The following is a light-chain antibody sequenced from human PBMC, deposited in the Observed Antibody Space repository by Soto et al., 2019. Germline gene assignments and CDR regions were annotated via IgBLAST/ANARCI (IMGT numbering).Light chain of an antibody. V-gene: IGKV3-15*01. CDR1: QSVYSN. CDR3: QQYNNWPYT. CDR2: GAS. Sequence: EIVMTQSPATLSVSPGEGATLSCRASQSVYSNLAWYQQKPGQPPRLLIYGASTRATGIPARFSGSASGTDFTFTISSLQYEDFAAYYCQQYNNWPYTFGPATKVHIK. J-gene: IGKJ3*01.